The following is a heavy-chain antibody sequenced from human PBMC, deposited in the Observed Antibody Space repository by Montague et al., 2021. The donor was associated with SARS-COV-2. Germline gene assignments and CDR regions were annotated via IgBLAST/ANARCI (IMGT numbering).Heavy chain of an antibody. V-gene: IGHV3-23*03. D-gene: IGHD3-3*01. Sequence: SLRLSCAASGFTFSSYAMSWVRQAPGKGLEWVSVIYSGGSSTYYADSVKGRFTISRDNSKNTLYPQMNSLRAEDTAVYYCAKWGAITIFGVVPPGGYYYYGTDVWGQGTTVTVSS. CDR3: AKWGAITIFGVVPPGGYYYYGTDV. J-gene: IGHJ6*02. CDR1: GFTFSSYA. CDR2: IYSGGSST.